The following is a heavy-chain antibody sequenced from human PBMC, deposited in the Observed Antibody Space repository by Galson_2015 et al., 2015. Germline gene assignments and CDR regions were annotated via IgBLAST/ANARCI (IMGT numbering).Heavy chain of an antibody. CDR3: ARGRLGDDFWSGYRNWFDP. J-gene: IGHJ5*02. Sequence: SVKVSCKASGGTFSSYAISWVRQAPGQGLEWMGGIIPIFGTANYAQKFQGRVTITADESTSTAYMELSSLRSEDTAVYYCARGRLGDDFWSGYRNWFDPWGQGTLVTVSS. CDR2: IIPIFGTA. CDR1: GGTFSSYA. V-gene: IGHV1-69*13. D-gene: IGHD3-3*01.